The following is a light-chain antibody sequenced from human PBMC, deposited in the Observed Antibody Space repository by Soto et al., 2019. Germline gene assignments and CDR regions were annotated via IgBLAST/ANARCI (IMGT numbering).Light chain of an antibody. CDR1: QTIDSW. V-gene: IGKV1-5*03. Sequence: DIQMTQSPSTLSASVGDRVTITCRASQTIDSWLAWYQQRQGKTPNLLIYKASTLESGVPSRFRGSGSGTEFTLTINRLQPDDFETYYCQQYHIYSGTFGQGTKVDIK. J-gene: IGKJ1*01. CDR2: KAS. CDR3: QQYHIYSGT.